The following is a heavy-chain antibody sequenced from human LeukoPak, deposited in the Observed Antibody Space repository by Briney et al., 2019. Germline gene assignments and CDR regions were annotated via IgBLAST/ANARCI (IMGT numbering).Heavy chain of an antibody. J-gene: IGHJ6*02. Sequence: PSETLSLTCTVSDGSISSYYWSWIRQPPGKGLEWIGYIHYSGSTNYNPSLKSRVTISVDTSKNQFSLKLSSVTAADTAVYYCARGHSYSSSWYYGMDVWGQGTTVTVSS. V-gene: IGHV4-59*01. D-gene: IGHD6-13*01. CDR3: ARGHSYSSSWYYGMDV. CDR1: DGSISSYY. CDR2: IHYSGST.